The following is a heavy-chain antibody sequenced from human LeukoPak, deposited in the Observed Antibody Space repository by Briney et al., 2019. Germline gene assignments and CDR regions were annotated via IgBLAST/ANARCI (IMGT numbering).Heavy chain of an antibody. Sequence: PGGSLRLSCAASGFTVCSNHMNWVRQAPGKGLEWVSAIYSGGSTHYVDSVKGRFTISRDNSKNTVYLQMNSLRAEDTAVYSCAREIPESYYFDLWGRGTLVTVSS. CDR3: AREIPESYYFDL. D-gene: IGHD1-14*01. J-gene: IGHJ2*01. V-gene: IGHV3-53*01. CDR1: GFTVCSNH. CDR2: IYSGGST.